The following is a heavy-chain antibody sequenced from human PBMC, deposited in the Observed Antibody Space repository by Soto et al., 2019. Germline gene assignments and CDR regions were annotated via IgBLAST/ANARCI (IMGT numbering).Heavy chain of an antibody. CDR3: AREGAVAGSQDF. CDR2: TWYDGSKK. V-gene: IGHV3-33*01. D-gene: IGHD6-19*01. J-gene: IGHJ4*02. CDR1: GFIFSDYG. Sequence: QVQLVESGGGVVQPGKSLRLSCAASGFIFSDYGIHWVRQAPGKGLEWVALTWYDGSKKYYADSVKGRFTVSRDNINSTLYLEMNSLRVEDSAVYYCAREGAVAGSQDFWGQGTLVTVSS.